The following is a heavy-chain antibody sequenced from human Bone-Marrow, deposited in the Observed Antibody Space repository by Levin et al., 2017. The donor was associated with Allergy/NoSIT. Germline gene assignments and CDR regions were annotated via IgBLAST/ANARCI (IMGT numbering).Heavy chain of an antibody. J-gene: IGHJ5*02. V-gene: IGHV3-30*18. CDR2: ISYDGSNK. D-gene: IGHD3-10*01. CDR3: AKVMGANWFDP. Sequence: GGSLRLSCAASGFTFSSYGMHWVRQAPGKGLEWVAVISYDGSNKYYADSVKGRFTISRDNSKNTLYLQMNSLRAEDTAVYYCAKVMGANWFDPWGQGTLVTVSS. CDR1: GFTFSSYG.